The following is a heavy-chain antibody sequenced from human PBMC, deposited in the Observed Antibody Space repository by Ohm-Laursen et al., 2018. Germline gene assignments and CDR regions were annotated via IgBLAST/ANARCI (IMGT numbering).Heavy chain of an antibody. V-gene: IGHV3-9*01. D-gene: IGHD1-26*01. CDR2: ISWNSGSI. CDR1: GFTFDDYA. CDR3: AKDSGWELRPNFDY. J-gene: IGHJ4*02. Sequence: SLRLSCSASGFTFDDYAMHWVRQAPGQGLEWVSGISWNSGSIGYADSVKGRFTISRDNAKNSLYLQMNSLRAEDTALYYCAKDSGWELRPNFDYWGQGTLVTVSS.